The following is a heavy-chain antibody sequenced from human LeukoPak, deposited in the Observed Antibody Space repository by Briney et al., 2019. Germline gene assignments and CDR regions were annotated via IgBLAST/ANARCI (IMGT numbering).Heavy chain of an antibody. CDR2: INPSGGNT. CDR1: GYTFTFYY. D-gene: IGHD3-22*01. J-gene: IGHJ4*02. V-gene: IGHV1-46*01. CDR3: ARADYYDPFYY. Sequence: GASVKVSCKASGYTFTFYYMHWVRQAPGQGLEWMGIINPSGGNTSYAQKFQGRVTMTRDMSTSTVYMELRSLRSDDTAVYYCARADYYDPFYYWGQGTLVTVSS.